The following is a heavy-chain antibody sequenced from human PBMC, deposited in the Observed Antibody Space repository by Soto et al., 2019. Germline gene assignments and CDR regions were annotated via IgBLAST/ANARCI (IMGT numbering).Heavy chain of an antibody. CDR3: AREGGRSSSSVYYYYYMDV. J-gene: IGHJ6*03. D-gene: IGHD6-6*01. V-gene: IGHV3-21*01. Sequence: EVQLVESGGGLVKPGGSLRLSCAASGFTFSSYSMNWVRQAPGKGLEWVSSISSSSSYIYYADSVKGRFTISRDNAKNSLYLQRNSLRAEDTAVYYCAREGGRSSSSVYYYYYMDVWGKGTTVTVSS. CDR2: ISSSSSYI. CDR1: GFTFSSYS.